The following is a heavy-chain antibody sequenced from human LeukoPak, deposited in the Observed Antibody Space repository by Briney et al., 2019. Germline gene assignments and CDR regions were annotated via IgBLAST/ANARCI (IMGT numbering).Heavy chain of an antibody. CDR2: IYYSGST. CDR1: GGSISSYY. J-gene: IGHJ6*03. V-gene: IGHV4-59*01. Sequence: SETLSLTCTVSGGSISSYYWSWIRQPPGKGLEWIGYIYYSGSTNYNPSLKSRVTISVDTSNNQFSLKLSSVTAADTAVYYCARGSYGSGSYYPEYYYYYYMDVWGKGTTVTISS. D-gene: IGHD3-10*01. CDR3: ARGSYGSGSYYPEYYYYYYMDV.